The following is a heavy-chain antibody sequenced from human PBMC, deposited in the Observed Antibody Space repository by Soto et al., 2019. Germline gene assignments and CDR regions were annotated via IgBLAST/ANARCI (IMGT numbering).Heavy chain of an antibody. J-gene: IGHJ4*02. V-gene: IGHV3-23*01. CDR3: AKDYGRDFWSGYYLDY. CDR2: ISGSGGST. Sequence: GGSLRLSCAASGFTFSSYAMSWVRQAPGKGLEWVSAISGSGGSTYYADSVKGRFTISRDNSKNTLYLQMNSLRAEDTAVYYCAKDYGRDFWSGYYLDYWGQGTLVTVSS. D-gene: IGHD3-3*01. CDR1: GFTFSSYA.